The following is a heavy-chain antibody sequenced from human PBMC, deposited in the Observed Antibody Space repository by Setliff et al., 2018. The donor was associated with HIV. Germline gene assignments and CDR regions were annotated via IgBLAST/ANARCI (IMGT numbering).Heavy chain of an antibody. J-gene: IGHJ5*02. V-gene: IGHV4-39*02. CDR2: IYHTGST. Sequence: SETLSLTCTVSGGSISSGDYYWSWIRQPPGNGLEWIGSIYHTGSTYYKPSLKSRVTISVDTSKNQFSLKLSSVTAADTAVYYCARDPGDYDYVWGTKRGWFDPWGQGTLVTVSS. CDR3: ARDPGDYDYVWGTKRGWFDP. D-gene: IGHD3-16*01. CDR1: GGSISSGDYY.